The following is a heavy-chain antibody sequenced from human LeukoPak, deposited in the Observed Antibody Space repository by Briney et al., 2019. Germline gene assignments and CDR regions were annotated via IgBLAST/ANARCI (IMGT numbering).Heavy chain of an antibody. V-gene: IGHV4-4*02. D-gene: IGHD3-10*01. CDR3: ATKDYLVRHFAY. CDR1: GGSICSSTW. Sequence: SGTLSLTCAVSGGSICSSTWWSWVRPPPGKGLEWIGEIYPTASTNYNPSLKSRVTISVDKSKNQFSLKMSYVTAADTAVYYCATKDYLVRHFAYWGQGTLDTVSS. CDR2: IYPTAST. J-gene: IGHJ4*02.